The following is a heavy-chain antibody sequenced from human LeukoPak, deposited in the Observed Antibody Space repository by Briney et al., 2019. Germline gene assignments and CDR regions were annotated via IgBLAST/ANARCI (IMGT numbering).Heavy chain of an antibody. CDR1: GFTFSSYG. Sequence: GSLRLSCAASGFTFSSYGMHWVRQAPGKGLEWVSSISGGGDYTYYTDSVKGRFTISRDNSKNTLYLQMNSLRAEDTAVYYCAKDRDMVRGVIDYWGQGTLVTVSS. V-gene: IGHV3-23*01. CDR3: AKDRDMVRGVIDY. J-gene: IGHJ4*02. CDR2: ISGGGDYT. D-gene: IGHD3-10*01.